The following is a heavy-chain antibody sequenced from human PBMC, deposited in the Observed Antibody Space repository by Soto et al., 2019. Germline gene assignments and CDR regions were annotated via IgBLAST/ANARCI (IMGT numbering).Heavy chain of an antibody. CDR1: GYIFTSYY. V-gene: IGHV1-46*01. CDR2: INPRDSST. CDR3: ARDIGDSGSHWFDP. D-gene: IGHD1-26*01. J-gene: IGHJ5*02. Sequence: ASVKVSCKASGYIFTSYYIHWVRQAPGQGLEWMGIINPRDSSTRYAQKFQGRVTMTRETSSSTVYMELSSLRFEDTAMYYCARDIGDSGSHWFDPWGQGSLVTVSS.